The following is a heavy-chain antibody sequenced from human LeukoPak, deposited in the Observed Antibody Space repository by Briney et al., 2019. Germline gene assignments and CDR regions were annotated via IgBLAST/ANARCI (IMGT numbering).Heavy chain of an antibody. V-gene: IGHV1-18*01. CDR1: GYTFTSYG. Sequence: ASVKVSCKASGYTFTSYGISWVRQAPGQGLEWMGWISAYNGNTNYAQKLQGRVTMTTDTSMSTAYMELRSLRSDDTAVYYCARGNSGSYSALVYFDYWGQGTLVTVSS. D-gene: IGHD1-26*01. CDR2: ISAYNGNT. J-gene: IGHJ4*02. CDR3: ARGNSGSYSALVYFDY.